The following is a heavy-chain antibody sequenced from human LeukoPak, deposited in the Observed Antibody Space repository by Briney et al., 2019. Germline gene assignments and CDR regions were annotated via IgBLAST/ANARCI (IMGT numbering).Heavy chain of an antibody. CDR1: GFTFSRYW. D-gene: IGHD4-17*01. J-gene: IGHJ6*03. CDR3: ASSGITVTSSHFYYFDV. V-gene: IGHV3-74*01. Sequence: GGSLRLSCVGSGFTFSRYWMFWVRQAPGKGLVWVSRINSDGATTNYADSVKGRFTISRDNAKNTLSLQLNSLRAEDTAVYFCASSGITVTSSHFYYFDVWGKGTMVTVSS. CDR2: INSDGATT.